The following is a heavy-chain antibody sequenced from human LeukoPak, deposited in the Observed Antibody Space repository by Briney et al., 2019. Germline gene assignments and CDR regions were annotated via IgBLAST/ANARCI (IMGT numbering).Heavy chain of an antibody. CDR3: ARGRGNTMVRGVIIRTTNWFDP. V-gene: IGHV1-8*03. D-gene: IGHD3-10*01. Sequence: ASVKVSCKASGYTFTSYDINWVRQATGQGLEWMGWVNPNSGNTGYAQKFQGRVTITRNTSISTAYMELSSLRSEDTAVYYCARGRGNTMVRGVIIRTTNWFDPWGQGTLVTVSS. J-gene: IGHJ5*02. CDR1: GYTFTSYD. CDR2: VNPNSGNT.